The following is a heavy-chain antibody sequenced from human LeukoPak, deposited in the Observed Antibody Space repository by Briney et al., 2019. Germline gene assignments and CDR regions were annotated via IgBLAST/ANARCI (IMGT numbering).Heavy chain of an antibody. CDR1: GGSISSYY. Sequence: SETLSLTCTVSGGSISSYYWSWIRQPPGKGLEWIGYIYYSGSTNYNPSLKSRVTISVDTSKNQFSLGLSSVTAADTAVYYCARIDYGEYYFDYWGQGTLVTVSS. CDR2: IYYSGST. CDR3: ARIDYGEYYFDY. V-gene: IGHV4-59*08. D-gene: IGHD4-17*01. J-gene: IGHJ4*02.